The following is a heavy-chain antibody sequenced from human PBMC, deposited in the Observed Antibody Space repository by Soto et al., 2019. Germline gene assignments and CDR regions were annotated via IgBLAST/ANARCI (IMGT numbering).Heavy chain of an antibody. CDR3: ARDSSGRHDY. J-gene: IGHJ4*02. D-gene: IGHD3-22*01. CDR1: GGSISSGGYY. CDR2: IYQSGTT. Sequence: SETLSLTCTVSGGSISSGGYYWSWIRQPPGKGLEWIGYIYQSGTTNYNASLKSRVTISIDTSKNQFFLKLNSVTAADTAVYYCARDSSGRHDYWGQGTLVTVS. V-gene: IGHV4-61*08.